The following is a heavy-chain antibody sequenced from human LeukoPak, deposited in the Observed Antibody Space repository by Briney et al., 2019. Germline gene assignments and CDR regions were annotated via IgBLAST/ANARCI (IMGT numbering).Heavy chain of an antibody. CDR3: ARGPSGWGSLDS. CDR1: GFAFSSYW. J-gene: IGHJ4*02. Sequence: GGSLRLSCAASGFAFSSYWMHWVRQAPGKGLVWVSRINSDGSSTNYADSVKGRFTISRDNAKNTLYLQVKSLRAEDTAVYYCARGPSGWGSLDSWGQGTLVTVSS. CDR2: INSDGSST. D-gene: IGHD7-27*01. V-gene: IGHV3-74*01.